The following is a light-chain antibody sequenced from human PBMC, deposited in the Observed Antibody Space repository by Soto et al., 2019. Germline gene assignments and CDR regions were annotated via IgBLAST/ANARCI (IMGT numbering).Light chain of an antibody. Sequence: EIVLTQSPGTLSLSPGERATLSWRSSQSVISSYLAWYQQKPGQAPRLLIYGASSRATGIPDRFSGSGSGTDFSLTISRLEPEDFAVYYCQQFSSYPLTFGGGTKVDIK. CDR3: QQFSSYPLT. CDR2: GAS. J-gene: IGKJ4*01. V-gene: IGKV3-20*01. CDR1: QSVISSY.